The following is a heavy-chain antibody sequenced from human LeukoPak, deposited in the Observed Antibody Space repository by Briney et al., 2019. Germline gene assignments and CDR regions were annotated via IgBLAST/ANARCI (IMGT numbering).Heavy chain of an antibody. Sequence: GSLRLSCAASGLTYTDFWRHWIRQAPGKGLECVSLIKNVGSVTRYADSVKGRFIISRDDAKNTLGLQMNSLKVDDTAVYYCATGHSYAYDYWGQGILVTVSS. J-gene: IGHJ4*02. V-gene: IGHV3-74*01. CDR2: IKNVGSVT. CDR3: ATGHSYAYDY. CDR1: GLTYTDFW. D-gene: IGHD3-16*01.